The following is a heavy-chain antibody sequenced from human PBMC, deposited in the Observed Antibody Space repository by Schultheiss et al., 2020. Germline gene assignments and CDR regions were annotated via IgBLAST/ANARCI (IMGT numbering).Heavy chain of an antibody. CDR3: ARHDSSGYYYVHAFDI. CDR2: IYYSGST. D-gene: IGHD3-22*01. Sequence: SETLSLTCTVSGVSISSYYWSWIRQPPGKGLEWIGYIYYSGSTNYNPSLKSRVTISVDTSKNQSSLKLSSVTAADTAVYYCARHDSSGYYYVHAFDIWGQGTMVTVSS. CDR1: GVSISSYY. V-gene: IGHV4-59*01. J-gene: IGHJ3*02.